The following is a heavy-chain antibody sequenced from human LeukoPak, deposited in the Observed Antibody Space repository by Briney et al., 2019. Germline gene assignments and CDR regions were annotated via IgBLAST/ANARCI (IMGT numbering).Heavy chain of an antibody. CDR1: GGTINSHY. V-gene: IGHV4-4*09. D-gene: IGHD4-17*01. CDR3: ARHYLYGESSWDS. CDR2: THTNGRT. J-gene: IGHJ4*02. Sequence: SETLSLTCTVSGGTINSHYWSWIRQPPGEGLEWIAYTHTNGRTKYNPSLKSRVTISLDTSKNQFSLKLYSVTAADTAVYFCARHYLYGESSWDSWGPGNLVTVSS.